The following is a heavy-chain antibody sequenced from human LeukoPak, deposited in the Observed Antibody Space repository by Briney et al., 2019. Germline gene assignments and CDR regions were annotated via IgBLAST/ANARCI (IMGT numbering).Heavy chain of an antibody. V-gene: IGHV4-59*01. CDR1: GASISSYY. Sequence: ETLSLTCTVSGASISSYYWSWIRQPPGKGLEWIGYIYYSGSTKYNPSLKSRVSISVDTSKNQFSLKLSSVTAADTAVYYCARGEWDLLFDYWGQGTLVTVSS. J-gene: IGHJ4*02. CDR2: IYYSGST. D-gene: IGHD1-26*01. CDR3: ARGEWDLLFDY.